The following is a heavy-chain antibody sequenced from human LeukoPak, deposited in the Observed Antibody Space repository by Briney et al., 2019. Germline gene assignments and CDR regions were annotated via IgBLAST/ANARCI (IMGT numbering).Heavy chain of an antibody. CDR2: INHSGST. D-gene: IGHD3-3*01. CDR3: ARVGYDFWTGYYSFDY. Sequence: PSETLSLTCAVYGGSFSGYYWSWIRQPPVKGLEWIGEINHSGSTNYNPSLKSRVTISVDTSKNHFSLKLSSVTAADTAVYYCARVGYDFWTGYYSFDYWGQGTLVTVSS. CDR1: GGSFSGYY. J-gene: IGHJ4*02. V-gene: IGHV4-34*01.